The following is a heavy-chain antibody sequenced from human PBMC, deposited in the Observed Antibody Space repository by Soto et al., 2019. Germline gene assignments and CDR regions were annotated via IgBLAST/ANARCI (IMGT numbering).Heavy chain of an antibody. CDR3: ARDRGNGYYGQDTWGMDV. J-gene: IGHJ6*02. V-gene: IGHV3-7*05. D-gene: IGHD1-26*01. CDR1: GFSISRYW. CDR2: IDQDGTEN. Sequence: DVQLVESGGGVVQPGGSLRVSCGASGFSISRYWMSWVRRAPGKGLEWVGNIDQDGTENFYAGSVRGRFTISRDNAMNSLYLQMDSLTAEDTAVYFCARDRGNGYYGQDTWGMDVWGQGTTVTVSS.